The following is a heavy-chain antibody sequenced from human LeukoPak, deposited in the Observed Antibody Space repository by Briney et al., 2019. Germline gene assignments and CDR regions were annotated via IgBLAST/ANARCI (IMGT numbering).Heavy chain of an antibody. Sequence: GASVKVSCKASGGTFSSYAISWVRQAPGQGLEWMGGIIPIFGTANYAQKFQGRGTITTDESTSTAYMELRSLSSEDTRVYYSAGVRGYSYGYFGYFYYSGEGELFTVSS. D-gene: IGHD5-18*01. CDR2: IIPIFGTA. J-gene: IGHJ4*02. CDR3: AGVRGYSYGYFGYFYY. CDR1: GGTFSSYA. V-gene: IGHV1-69*05.